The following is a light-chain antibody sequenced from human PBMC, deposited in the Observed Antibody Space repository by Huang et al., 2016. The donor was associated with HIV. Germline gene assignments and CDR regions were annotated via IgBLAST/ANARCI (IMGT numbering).Light chain of an antibody. V-gene: IGKV1-9*01. CDR1: QGISSY. CDR3: QQLNSYPPT. CDR2: AAS. J-gene: IGKJ1*01. Sequence: IQLTQSPSSLSASVGDRVTITCQASQGISSYLSLYQQKPGKAPKLLIYAASTLQSGVPSRFSGSGSGTDFTLTISSLQPEDFATYHCQQLNSYPPTFGQGTKVEIK.